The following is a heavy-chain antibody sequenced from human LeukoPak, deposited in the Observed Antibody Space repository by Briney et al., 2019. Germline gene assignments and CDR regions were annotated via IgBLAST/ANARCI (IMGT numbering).Heavy chain of an antibody. Sequence: SETLSLTCTVSGGSISSYYWSWIRQPAGKGLEWIGRIYSTGSTNYNPSLKSRVTISVDTSKNQFSLKLSSVTAADTAVYYCARVVAEGNWFDPWGQGTLVTVSS. CDR3: ARVVAEGNWFDP. CDR2: IYSTGST. J-gene: IGHJ5*02. V-gene: IGHV4-4*07. D-gene: IGHD2-15*01. CDR1: GGSISSYY.